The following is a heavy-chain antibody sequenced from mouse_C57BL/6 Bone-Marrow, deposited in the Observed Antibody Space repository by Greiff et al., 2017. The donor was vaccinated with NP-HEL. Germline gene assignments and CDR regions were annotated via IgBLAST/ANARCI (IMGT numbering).Heavy chain of an antibody. V-gene: IGHV1-54*01. J-gene: IGHJ3*01. CDR1: GYAFTNYL. Sequence: VQLQQSGAELVRPGTSVKVSCKASGYAFTNYLIEWVKQRPGQGLEWIGVINPGSGGTNYNEKFKGKATLTADKSSSTAYMQLSSLTSEDSAVYFCAREVNSVPEFAYWGQGTLVTVSA. D-gene: IGHD1-3*01. CDR3: AREVNSVPEFAY. CDR2: INPGSGGT.